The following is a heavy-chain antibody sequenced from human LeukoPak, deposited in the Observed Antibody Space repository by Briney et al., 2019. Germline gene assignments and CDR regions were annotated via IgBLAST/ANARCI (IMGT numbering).Heavy chain of an antibody. D-gene: IGHD2-2*01. CDR2: IYYSGST. J-gene: IGHJ6*03. CDR1: GGSISSYY. Sequence: ASETLSLTCTVSGGSISSYYWSWIRQPPGKGLEWIGYIYYSGSTNYNPSLKSRVTISVDTSKNQFSLKLSSVTAADTAVYYCAREGPAASTFFYYFMDVWDKGTTVIVSS. V-gene: IGHV4-59*01. CDR3: AREGPAASTFFYYFMDV.